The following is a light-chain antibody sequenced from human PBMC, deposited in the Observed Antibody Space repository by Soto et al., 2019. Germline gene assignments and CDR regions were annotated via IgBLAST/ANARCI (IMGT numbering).Light chain of an antibody. J-gene: IGKJ4*01. CDR3: HYPRDAPT. CDR2: DAS. Sequence: IVLTQSPGTLSLSPGERATLSCGASQSINNNFVAWYQKKPGLAPRLLIFDASFRAPGIPDRFSGSGAGNAITLTITRLEPEDSAVYFCHYPRDAPTFGGGTEVEIK. V-gene: IGKV3D-20*01. CDR1: QSINNNF.